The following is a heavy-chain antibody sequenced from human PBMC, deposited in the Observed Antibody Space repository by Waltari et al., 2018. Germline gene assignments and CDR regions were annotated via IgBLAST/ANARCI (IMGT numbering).Heavy chain of an antibody. CDR2: ISYSGAI. D-gene: IGHD3-16*01. J-gene: IGHJ3*01. Sequence: QLHLQESGPGLVKPSETLSLTCSVSGCSITSTSHYWGWIRQPPGKGLEWTGTISYSGAIYNNPSLKSRLTISVDTSKNQFSLKLSAVTAADTALYYCATYVGASVGTAAFDVWGQGTMVTVSS. V-gene: IGHV4-39*01. CDR3: ATYVGASVGTAAFDV. CDR1: GCSITSTSHY.